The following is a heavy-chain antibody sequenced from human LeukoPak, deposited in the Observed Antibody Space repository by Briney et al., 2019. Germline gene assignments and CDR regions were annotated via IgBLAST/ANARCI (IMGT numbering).Heavy chain of an antibody. CDR1: GYTFTSDY. V-gene: IGHV1-2*02. CDR3: ARAHMTTVTLGDY. J-gene: IGHJ4*02. D-gene: IGHD4-11*01. CDR2: INPNSGGT. Sequence: ASVKVSCKASGYTFTSDYMHWVRQAPGQGLEWMGGINPNSGGTNYAQKCQGRVPLTRDTPINTAYMEVSRLTFDDTAVYYCARAHMTTVTLGDYWGQGTLVTVAS.